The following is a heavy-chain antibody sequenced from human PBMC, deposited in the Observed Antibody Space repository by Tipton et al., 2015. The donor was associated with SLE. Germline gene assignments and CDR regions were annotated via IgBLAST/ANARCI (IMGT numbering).Heavy chain of an antibody. V-gene: IGHV3-23*01. CDR2: ISGSGDTT. D-gene: IGHD3-10*02. Sequence: SLRLSCAASGVTLSDFVMSWVRQAPGKGLEWVSAISGSGDTTYYADSVKGRFTISRDNSKNTVFLQMNSLRAEDTAIYYCAKDVRNALSGGLDYWGQGTLVTVSS. CDR1: GVTLSDFV. J-gene: IGHJ4*02. CDR3: AKDVRNALSGGLDY.